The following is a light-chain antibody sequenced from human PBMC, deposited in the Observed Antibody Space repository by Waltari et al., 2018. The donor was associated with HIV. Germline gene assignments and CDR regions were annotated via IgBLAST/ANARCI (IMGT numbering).Light chain of an antibody. J-gene: IGLJ3*02. V-gene: IGLV1-40*01. CDR1: STNTGAGYD. CDR3: QSHDRSLSGPWV. CDR2: SNI. Sequence: QSVPTPPPSVPRVPGQTLTTYRAASSTNTGAGYDVHRSKQVRGPSPNLVINSNINHPSGVPDRCSASKSGTSASLAITGLQAEDEAHYYCQSHDRSLSGPWVFGGGTKLTVL.